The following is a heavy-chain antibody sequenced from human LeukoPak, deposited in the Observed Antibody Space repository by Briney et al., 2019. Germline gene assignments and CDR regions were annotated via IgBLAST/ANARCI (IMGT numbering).Heavy chain of an antibody. CDR1: GFTFDDYT. CDR2: IYSGGDT. D-gene: IGHD4/OR15-4a*01. J-gene: IGHJ5*02. CDR3: ARDPPAVRTNTYA. Sequence: GGSLRLSCAASGFTFDDYTMHWVRQAPGKGLEWVSLIYSGGDTYYADSVKGRFTISRDSSKNTLYLQMNSLRAEDTAVYYCARDPPAVRTNTYAWGQGTLVTVSS. V-gene: IGHV3-66*01.